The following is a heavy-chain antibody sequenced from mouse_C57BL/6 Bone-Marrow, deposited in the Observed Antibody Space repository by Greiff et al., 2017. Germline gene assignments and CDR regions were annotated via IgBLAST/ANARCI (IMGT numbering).Heavy chain of an antibody. CDR1: GFSFNTYA. CDR2: ISSKSNHFAT. J-gene: IGHJ4*01. Sequence: EVMLVESGGGLVQPKGSLKLSCAASGFSFNTYAMNWVRQAPGKGLEWVARISSKSNHFATYYADSVKDRFTISRDDSESMLYLQMHNLKTEDTAMYYCVRSIYYEYDEDAMDYWGQGTSVTVAS. V-gene: IGHV10-1*01. D-gene: IGHD2-4*01. CDR3: VRSIYYEYDEDAMDY.